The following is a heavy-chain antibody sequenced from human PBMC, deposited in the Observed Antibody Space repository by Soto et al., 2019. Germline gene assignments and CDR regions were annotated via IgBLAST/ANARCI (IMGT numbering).Heavy chain of an antibody. Sequence: LALKCSLSGGFVSSEMYYRSWIRQTPRNGREWIGNVEDSRGTKYNPSLGSRVTISVDTSRNQFSLKLSSVTGADTAVYDCARARGDSHWIDPWDRGSLVTASS. CDR3: ARARGDSHWIDP. D-gene: IGHD2-21*01. CDR2: VEDSRGT. CDR1: GGFVSSEMYY. V-gene: IGHV4-61*01. J-gene: IGHJ5*02.